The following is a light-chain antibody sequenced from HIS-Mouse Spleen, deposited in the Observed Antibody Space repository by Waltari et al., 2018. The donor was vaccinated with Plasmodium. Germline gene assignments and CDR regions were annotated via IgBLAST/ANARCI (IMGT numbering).Light chain of an antibody. Sequence: EIVMTQSPATLSVSPGERATLSCRASQSVSSNLAWYQQKPGQAPRLLIYGASTRATGIPAGFSGSGSGTEFTLTISSLLSEDFAGYYWQQYNNWSFTFGPGTKGDTK. CDR2: GAS. J-gene: IGKJ3*01. V-gene: IGKV3-15*01. CDR3: QQYNNWSFT. CDR1: QSVSSN.